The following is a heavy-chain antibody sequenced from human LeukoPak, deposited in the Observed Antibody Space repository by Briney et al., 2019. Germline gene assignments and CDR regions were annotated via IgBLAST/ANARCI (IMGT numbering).Heavy chain of an antibody. J-gene: IGHJ4*02. CDR2: IVPIFSMT. CDR3: ARVGETDFYEYVEI. V-gene: IGHV1-69*10. D-gene: IGHD3-16*01. Sequence: SVKVSCKTSGDTFSSYAISWVRQVSGQSLEWMGRIVPIFSMTHLAREFQDRVTFTADKSTTTAYMELSSLTSEDTGVYYCARVGETDFYEYVEIWRQGPLVTVTS. CDR1: GDTFSSYA.